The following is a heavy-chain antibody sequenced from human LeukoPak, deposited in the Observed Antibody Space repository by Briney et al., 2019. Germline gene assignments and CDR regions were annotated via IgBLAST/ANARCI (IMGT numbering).Heavy chain of an antibody. D-gene: IGHD3-3*01. CDR1: GGSISSYY. J-gene: IGHJ3*02. Sequence: SSETLSLTCTVSGGSISSYYWSWIRQPPGKGLEWIGYIYYSGSTNYNPSLKSRVTISVDTSKNQFSLKLSSVTAADTAVYYCARTGPLGVVIPTGAFDIWGQGTMVTASS. CDR2: IYYSGST. V-gene: IGHV4-59*01. CDR3: ARTGPLGVVIPTGAFDI.